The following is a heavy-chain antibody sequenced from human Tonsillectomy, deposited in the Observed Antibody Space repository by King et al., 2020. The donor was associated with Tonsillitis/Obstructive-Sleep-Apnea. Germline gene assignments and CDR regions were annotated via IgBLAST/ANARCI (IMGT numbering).Heavy chain of an antibody. J-gene: IGHJ6*03. CDR3: ARVVVVVPGAISYYYYYMDV. D-gene: IGHD2-2*01. Sequence: VQLVESGAEVKKPGASVKVSCKASGYTFTIYGISWVRQAPGQGLEWMGWISAYNGNTNYAQKLQGRVTMTTDTSTSTAYMELRSLRSDDTAVYYCARVVVVVPGAISYYYYYMDVWGKGTTVTVSS. CDR1: GYTFTIYG. V-gene: IGHV1-18*01. CDR2: ISAYNGNT.